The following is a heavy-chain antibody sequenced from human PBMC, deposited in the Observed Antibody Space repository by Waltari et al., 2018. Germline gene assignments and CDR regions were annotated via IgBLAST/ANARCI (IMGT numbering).Heavy chain of an antibody. CDR1: GGSPINNKYY. CDR2: IFYRGST. V-gene: IGHV4-39*02. J-gene: IGHJ4*02. CDR3: ARDYDSSGYYYDY. Sequence: QLQLQESGPGLVKPSETLSLTCTVSGGSPINNKYYWGCLRQPPGKGLEWIGSIFYRGSTHYKPSLKSRVTMSVDTSKNQFSLKLSSVTAADTARYYCARDYDSSGYYYDYWGQGVLVTVSS. D-gene: IGHD3-22*01.